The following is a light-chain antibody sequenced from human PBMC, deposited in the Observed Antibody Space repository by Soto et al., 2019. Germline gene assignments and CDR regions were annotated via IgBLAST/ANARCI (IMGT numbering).Light chain of an antibody. CDR1: QSISWW. V-gene: IGKV1-5*01. Sequence: IQMTQSPSTLSAFVGDRVTITCRASQSISWWLAWYQQKPGQAPKLLIYDASALESWVPSRFSGSGSGTEFTLTISNLQPDDFASYYCQQYNSYWTFGQGTKVEIK. CDR2: DAS. CDR3: QQYNSYWT. J-gene: IGKJ1*01.